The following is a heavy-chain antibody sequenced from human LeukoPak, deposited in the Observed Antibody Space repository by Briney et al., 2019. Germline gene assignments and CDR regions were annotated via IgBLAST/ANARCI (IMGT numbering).Heavy chain of an antibody. V-gene: IGHV1-18*01. J-gene: IGHJ4*02. CDR3: ARGDYGDYVKLYFDY. Sequence: ASAKVSCKASGYTFTSYGISWVRQAPGQGLEWMGWISAYNGNTNYAQKLQGRVTMTTDTSTSTAYMELRSLRSDDTAVYYCARGDYGDYVKLYFDYWGQGTLVTVSS. D-gene: IGHD4-17*01. CDR1: GYTFTSYG. CDR2: ISAYNGNT.